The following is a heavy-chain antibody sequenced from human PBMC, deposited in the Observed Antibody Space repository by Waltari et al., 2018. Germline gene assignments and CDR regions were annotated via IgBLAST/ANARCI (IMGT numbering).Heavy chain of an antibody. Sequence: QVQLVQSGAEVKKPGASVKVSCKASGYTFTSYDINWVRQATGQGLEWMGWMNPIFGTANYAQKFQGRVTITADESTSTAYMELSSLRSEDTAVYYCARSNSSGWYWGDYWGQGTLVTVSS. CDR3: ARSNSSGWYWGDY. CDR2: MNPIFGTA. J-gene: IGHJ4*02. CDR1: GYTFTSYD. D-gene: IGHD6-19*01. V-gene: IGHV1-69*01.